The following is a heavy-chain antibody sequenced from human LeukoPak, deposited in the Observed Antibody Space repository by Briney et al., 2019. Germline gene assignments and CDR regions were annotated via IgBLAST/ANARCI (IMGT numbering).Heavy chain of an antibody. CDR3: ARVAKERVGGVYYFDY. J-gene: IGHJ4*02. CDR2: IGTAGDT. D-gene: IGHD1-1*01. Sequence: GGSLRLSCAASGFTFSDYDMHWVRQAAGKGPEWVSAIGTAGDTYYTGSVKGRFTISRENAKNSLYLQMNSLRAGDTAVYYCARVAKERVGGVYYFDYWGQGTLVTVSS. V-gene: IGHV3-13*01. CDR1: GFTFSDYD.